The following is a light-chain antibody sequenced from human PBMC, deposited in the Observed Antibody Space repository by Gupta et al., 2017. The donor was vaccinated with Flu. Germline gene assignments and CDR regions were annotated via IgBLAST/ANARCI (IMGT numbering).Light chain of an antibody. CDR3: SSHAGRVTWV. V-gene: IGLV2-11*01. J-gene: IGLJ1*01. Sequence: QSAPTQPRSVSGSPGQSVTISYTGTSNDVGGYDRVSWYKQRPGKAPKLILYDVTERPSGVPDRFSGSKSGNTASLTISGLQADDEADYYCSSHAGRVTWVFGTGTTVTVL. CDR1: SNDVGGYDR. CDR2: DVT.